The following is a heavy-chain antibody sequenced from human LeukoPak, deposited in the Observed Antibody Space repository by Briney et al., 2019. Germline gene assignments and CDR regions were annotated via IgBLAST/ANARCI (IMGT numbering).Heavy chain of an antibody. V-gene: IGHV5-51*01. J-gene: IGHJ4*02. CDR3: VRSTGNQLDF. Sequence: GESLKISCKSSGYSFTNYWIDWVRQMPGKGLEWMGIIYPGDSDTKYSPSFQGQVTISADKSISTAYLQWSSLKASDTAIYYCVRSTGNQLDFWGQGTLVTVSS. CDR2: IYPGDSDT. D-gene: IGHD1-1*01. CDR1: GYSFTNYW.